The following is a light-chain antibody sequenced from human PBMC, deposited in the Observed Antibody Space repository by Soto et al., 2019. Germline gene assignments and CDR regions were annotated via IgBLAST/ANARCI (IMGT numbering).Light chain of an antibody. V-gene: IGKV3-15*01. CDR3: QQYNNWPRT. Sequence: IVRTQTPATLSVSPGEKAPVSCRASQSVSSNLAWYQQKPGQAPRLLIYGASTRATGIPARFSGSGSGTEFTLTISSLQSEDFAVYYCQQYNNWPRTFGQGTKVDIK. CDR1: QSVSSN. J-gene: IGKJ1*01. CDR2: GAS.